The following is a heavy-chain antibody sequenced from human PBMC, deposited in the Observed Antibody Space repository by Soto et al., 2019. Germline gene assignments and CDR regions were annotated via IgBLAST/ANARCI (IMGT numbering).Heavy chain of an antibody. J-gene: IGHJ5*02. CDR2: IYYSGST. CDR3: ARDNRADSSGYHENNWFDP. CDR1: GGSISSYY. Sequence: SETLSLTCTVSGGSISSYYWSWIRQPPGKGLEWIGYIYYSGSTNYNPSLKSRVTISVDTSKNQLSLKLSSVTAADTAVYYCARDNRADSSGYHENNWFDPWGQGTLVTVSS. V-gene: IGHV4-59*12. D-gene: IGHD3-22*01.